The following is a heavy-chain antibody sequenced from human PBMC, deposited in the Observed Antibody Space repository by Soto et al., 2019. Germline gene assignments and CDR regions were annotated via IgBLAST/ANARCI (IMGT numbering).Heavy chain of an antibody. Sequence: QVQLVQSGAEVKKPGSSVKVSCKASGGTFSSYAISWVRQAPGQGLEWMGGIIPIFGTANYAQKFQGRVTITADESTSTAYMELSSLRSEDTAVYYCARWGDYYDSSGYYHNLDYWGQGTLVTVS. D-gene: IGHD3-22*01. J-gene: IGHJ4*02. CDR1: GGTFSSYA. CDR3: ARWGDYYDSSGYYHNLDY. V-gene: IGHV1-69*01. CDR2: IIPIFGTA.